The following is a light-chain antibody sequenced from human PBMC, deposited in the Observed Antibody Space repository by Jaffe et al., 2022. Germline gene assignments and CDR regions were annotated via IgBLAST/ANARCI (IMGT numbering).Light chain of an antibody. Sequence: EIVLTQSPATLSLSPGERATLSCRASQSVRGNYLAWYQQKPGQAPRLLIHGASRGAPDIPDRFSGSGSGTDFTLTISRLEPEDFAMYYCQQYGTSPRTFGQGTKVDIK. CDR2: GAS. V-gene: IGKV3-20*01. CDR1: QSVRGNY. J-gene: IGKJ1*01. CDR3: QQYGTSPRT.